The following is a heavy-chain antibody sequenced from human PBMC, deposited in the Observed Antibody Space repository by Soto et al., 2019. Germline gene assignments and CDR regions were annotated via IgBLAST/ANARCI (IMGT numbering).Heavy chain of an antibody. Sequence: KVSCKASGGTFSTHAIIWVRQAPGHGLEWMGGIIPISGTTYYTQKFQGRVTITADEPTSTAFMELSSLKSEDTAVFYCARGYCSGGNCYSGMDVWGQGTMVTSP. CDR3: ARGYCSGGNCYSGMDV. CDR1: GGTFSTHA. D-gene: IGHD2-15*01. J-gene: IGHJ6*02. CDR2: IIPISGTT. V-gene: IGHV1-69*01.